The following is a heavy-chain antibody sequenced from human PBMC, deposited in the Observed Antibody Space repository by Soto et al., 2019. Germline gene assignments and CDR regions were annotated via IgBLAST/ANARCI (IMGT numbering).Heavy chain of an antibody. CDR2: MNPNSGNT. CDR1: GYTFISYD. D-gene: IGHD2-2*01. J-gene: IGHJ6*03. CDR3: AIAVPAAKLNMDV. Sequence: ASVKVSCKASGYTFISYDINWVRQATGQGPEWMGWMNPNSGNTGYAQKFQGRVTMSRNTSISTAYMELSSLTSDDTAVYYCAIAVPAAKLNMDVWGKGTTVTVSS. V-gene: IGHV1-8*01.